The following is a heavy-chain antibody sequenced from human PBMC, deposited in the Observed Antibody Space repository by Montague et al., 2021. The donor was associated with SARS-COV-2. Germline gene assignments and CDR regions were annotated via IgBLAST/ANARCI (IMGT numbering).Heavy chain of an antibody. J-gene: IGHJ4*02. V-gene: IGHV3-23*01. CDR2: LIENGNDR. CDR3: VKDYPTPGTTLAAFFDD. Sequence: SLRLSCAASGFTFSSHAMSWVRQAPGKGLEFVSGLIENGNDRYYADSVKGRLSISRDNSWNTVYLQMNSLRADDTAVYYCVKDYPTPGTTLAAFFDDWGQGTLVTVSS. D-gene: IGHD6-19*01. CDR1: GFTFSSHA.